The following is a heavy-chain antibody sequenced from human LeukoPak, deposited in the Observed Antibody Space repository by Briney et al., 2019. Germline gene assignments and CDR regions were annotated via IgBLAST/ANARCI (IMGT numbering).Heavy chain of an antibody. V-gene: IGHV3-23*01. Sequence: GGSLRLSCAASGFTFSTYAMSWVRQAPGRGLEWVSSISASGTSPYYTDSVKGRFTISRDTSKNTLSLQMNSLRVDDTAVYYCAKGSIMLWVGGQGTLVTVSS. J-gene: IGHJ4*02. CDR1: GFTFSTYA. D-gene: IGHD2-8*01. CDR3: AKGSIMLWV. CDR2: ISASGTSP.